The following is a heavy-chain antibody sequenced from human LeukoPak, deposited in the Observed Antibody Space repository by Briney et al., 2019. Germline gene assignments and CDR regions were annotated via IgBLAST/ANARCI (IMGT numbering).Heavy chain of an antibody. CDR2: IRNDGLTQ. Sequence: PGGSLELSCAASGFTFSSRWTGWVRQAPGEGLEWVANIRNDGLTQYYLGSVKGRFTICGDNAKDSLSLQMNSLRAEDTAVYFCARHGDYCFDLWGQGTLVTVSS. CDR3: ARHGDYCFDL. J-gene: IGHJ4*02. V-gene: IGHV3-7*01. CDR1: GFTFSSRW. D-gene: IGHD4-17*01.